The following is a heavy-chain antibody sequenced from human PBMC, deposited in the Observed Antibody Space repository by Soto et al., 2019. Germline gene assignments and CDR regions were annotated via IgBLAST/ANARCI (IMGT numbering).Heavy chain of an antibody. J-gene: IGHJ4*02. CDR1: GDSVSSVGFH. CDR3: ARALVGLDTISYFDY. V-gene: IGHV4-30-4*01. CDR2: IYNGGST. Sequence: SETLSLTCTVSGDSVSSVGFHWAWLRRPPGKGLEWIGYIYNGGSTYYRPSLESRMHMSLDATRTHYSLRLTSVTAADTAVYFCARALVGLDTISYFDYWGQGKLVTVS. D-gene: IGHD2-8*02.